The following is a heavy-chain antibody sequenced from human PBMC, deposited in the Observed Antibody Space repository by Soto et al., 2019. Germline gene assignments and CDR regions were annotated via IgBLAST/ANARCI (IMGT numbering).Heavy chain of an antibody. Sequence: ASVKVSCKASGYTFTSYYMHWVRQAPGQGLEWMGVINPAGGSTNYAQKFQGTVTMTRDTSTSTVYMELSSLRSEDTAVYYCASGALGRRDYWGQGTLVTVSS. CDR3: ASGALGRRDY. D-gene: IGHD1-1*01. CDR1: GYTFTSYY. CDR2: INPAGGST. V-gene: IGHV1-46*01. J-gene: IGHJ4*02.